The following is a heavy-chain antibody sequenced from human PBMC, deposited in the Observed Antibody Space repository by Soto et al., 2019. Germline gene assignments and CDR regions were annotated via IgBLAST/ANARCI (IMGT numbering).Heavy chain of an antibody. Sequence: SETLSLTCTVSGGSISSYYWSWIRQPPGKGLEWIGYIYYSGSTNYNPSLKSRVTISVDTSKNQCSLKLSSVTAADTAVYYCARAIFGVDPSHYYYYYMDVWGKGTTVTVSS. D-gene: IGHD3-3*01. CDR1: GGSISSYY. J-gene: IGHJ6*03. CDR3: ARAIFGVDPSHYYYYYMDV. CDR2: IYYSGST. V-gene: IGHV4-59*01.